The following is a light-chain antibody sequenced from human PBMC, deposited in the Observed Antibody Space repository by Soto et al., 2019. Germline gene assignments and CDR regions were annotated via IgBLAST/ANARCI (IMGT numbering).Light chain of an antibody. CDR3: SSYTTSNTRQIV. V-gene: IGLV2-14*01. J-gene: IGLJ1*01. CDR2: DVS. Sequence: HSVLTQPASVSGSPGQSITISCTGTSSDVGGYNYVSWYQQHPGKAPKFMIYDVSNRPSGVSNRFSGSKSGNTASLTISGLQAEDEADYYCSSYTTSNTRQIVFGTGTKLTVL. CDR1: SSDVGGYNY.